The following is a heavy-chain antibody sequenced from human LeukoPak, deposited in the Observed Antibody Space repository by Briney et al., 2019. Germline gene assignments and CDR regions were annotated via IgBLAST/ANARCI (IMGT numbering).Heavy chain of an antibody. D-gene: IGHD3-10*01. CDR3: ARDGDLLWFGELSSSNWFDP. CDR2: INAGNGNT. Sequence: ASVKVSFKASGYTFTSYAMHWVRQAPGQRLEWMGWINAGNGNTKYSQKFQGRVTITRDTSASTAYMELSSLRSEDTAVYYCARDGDLLWFGELSSSNWFDPWGQGTLVTASS. CDR1: GYTFTSYA. J-gene: IGHJ5*02. V-gene: IGHV1-3*01.